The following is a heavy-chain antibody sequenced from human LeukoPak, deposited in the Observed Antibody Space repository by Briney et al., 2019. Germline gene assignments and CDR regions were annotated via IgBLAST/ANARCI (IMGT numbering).Heavy chain of an antibody. D-gene: IGHD1-26*01. CDR3: ARFDPDSGSYKDFDY. CDR1: GFTFSSYW. V-gene: IGHV3-7*01. Sequence: PGGSLKLSCAASGFTFSSYWMSWVRQAPGKGLEWVANIKQDGSEKSSLDSVKGRFTTSRDNAKNSLYLQMSSLTAEDTAVYYCARFDPDSGSYKDFDYWGQGTLVTVSS. J-gene: IGHJ4*02. CDR2: IKQDGSEK.